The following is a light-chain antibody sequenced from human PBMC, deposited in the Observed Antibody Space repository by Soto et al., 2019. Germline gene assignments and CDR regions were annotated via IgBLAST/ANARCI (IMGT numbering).Light chain of an antibody. CDR2: AAS. V-gene: IGKV1-39*01. J-gene: IGKJ2*01. Sequence: DIQMTQSPSSLSASVGDRVTITCRASQSIRSFLNWYQQKPGKAPKLLIYAASSLQSGVPSRFSGSGSGADFTLTIGSLQPEDFATYYCQQSYSTPYTFGQVTKLEIK. CDR3: QQSYSTPYT. CDR1: QSIRSF.